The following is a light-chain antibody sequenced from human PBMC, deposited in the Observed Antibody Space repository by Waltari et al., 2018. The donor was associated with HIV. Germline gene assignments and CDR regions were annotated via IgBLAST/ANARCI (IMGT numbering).Light chain of an antibody. CDR3: CSYAGTKV. CDR1: SSHVGSYNL. V-gene: IGLV2-23*02. J-gene: IGLJ3*02. Sequence: QSALTPPASVSGSPGQSITISCTGTSSHVGSYNLVSWYQQHPGKAPKLMIYEVSKRPSGVSNRFSGSKSGNTASLTISGLQAEDEADYYCCSYAGTKVFGGGTKLTVL. CDR2: EVS.